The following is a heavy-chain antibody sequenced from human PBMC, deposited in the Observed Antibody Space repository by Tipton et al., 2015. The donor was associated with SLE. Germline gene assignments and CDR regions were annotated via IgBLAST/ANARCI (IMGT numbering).Heavy chain of an antibody. J-gene: IGHJ2*01. CDR3: ARDRDLYCSGGSCYSLYFDL. Sequence: TLSLTCTVSGGSISSGSYYWSWIRQPAGKGLEWIGRIYYSGSTNYNPSLKSRVTISVDTSKNQFSLKLSSVTAADTAVYYCARDRDLYCSGGSCYSLYFDLWGRGTLATVSS. CDR2: IYYSGST. CDR1: GGSISSGSYY. D-gene: IGHD2-15*01. V-gene: IGHV4-61*10.